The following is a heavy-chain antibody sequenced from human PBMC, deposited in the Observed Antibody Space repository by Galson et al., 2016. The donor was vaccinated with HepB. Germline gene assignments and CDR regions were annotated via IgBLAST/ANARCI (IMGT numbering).Heavy chain of an antibody. V-gene: IGHV3-53*01. J-gene: IGHJ4*02. CDR1: GFTVGNNY. CDR3: ARRPGN. CDR2: IYSGGST. Sequence: SLRLSCAASGFTVGNNYMSWVRQAPGRGLEWVSLIYSGGSTYYADSVKGRFTISRDSSQNTLYLQMNRLRVEDTAVYYGARRPGNWGQGTLVTVSS. D-gene: IGHD6-13*01.